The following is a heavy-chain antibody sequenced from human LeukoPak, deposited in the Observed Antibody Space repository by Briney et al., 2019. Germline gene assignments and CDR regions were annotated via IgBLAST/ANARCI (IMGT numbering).Heavy chain of an antibody. CDR1: GFTFSSYS. CDR3: ATSDDIVVVSTAPPEDY. D-gene: IGHD2-2*01. CDR2: ISSSSSYI. Sequence: GGSLRLSCVVSGFTFSSYSINWVRQAPGKGLEWVSSISSSSSYIYYADSVKGRFTISRDNAKNSLYLQMNSLRAEDTAVYYRATSDDIVVVSTAPPEDYWGQGTLVTVSS. J-gene: IGHJ4*02. V-gene: IGHV3-21*01.